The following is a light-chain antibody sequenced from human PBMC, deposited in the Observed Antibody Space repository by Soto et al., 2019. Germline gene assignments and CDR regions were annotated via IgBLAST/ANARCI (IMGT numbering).Light chain of an antibody. Sequence: DIQMTQSPSSLSASVGDRVTITCRASQGISNYLAWYQQKPGKVPKLLIYAAATLQSDVPSRFSGSGSGTVFTFNISSLQPEDVATYYCHKYNSAPPLTFGGGTKVAIK. CDR1: QGISNY. J-gene: IGKJ4*01. V-gene: IGKV1-27*01. CDR2: AAA. CDR3: HKYNSAPPLT.